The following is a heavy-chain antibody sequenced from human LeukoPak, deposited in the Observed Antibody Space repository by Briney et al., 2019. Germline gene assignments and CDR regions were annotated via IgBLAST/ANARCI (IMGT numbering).Heavy chain of an antibody. J-gene: IGHJ4*02. CDR1: GYSFTSYW. D-gene: IGHD3-3*01. Sequence: GESLKISCKGSGYSFTSYWIGWVRQMPGKGLEWMGIIYPGDSDTRYSPSFQGQVTISADKSISTAYMELSRLRSDDTAVYYCARVTPTIFGVGSFDYWGQGTLVTVSS. V-gene: IGHV5-51*01. CDR2: IYPGDSDT. CDR3: ARVTPTIFGVGSFDY.